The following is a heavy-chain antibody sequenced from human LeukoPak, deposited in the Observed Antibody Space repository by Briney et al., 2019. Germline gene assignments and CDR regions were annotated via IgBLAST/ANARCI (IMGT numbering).Heavy chain of an antibody. CDR1: GFTFSSYG. CDR2: ISYDGSNK. D-gene: IGHD3-22*01. CDR3: ARSWVRYYYDSSGYLYYFDY. Sequence: GGSLRLSCAASGFTFSSYGMHWVRQAPGKGLEWVAVISYDGSNKYYADSVKGRFTISRDNSRNTLYLQMNSLRAEDTAVYYCARSWVRYYYDSSGYLYYFDYWGQGTLVTVSS. J-gene: IGHJ4*02. V-gene: IGHV3-30*03.